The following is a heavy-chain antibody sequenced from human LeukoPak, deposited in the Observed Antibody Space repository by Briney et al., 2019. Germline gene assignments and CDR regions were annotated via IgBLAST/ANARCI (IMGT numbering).Heavy chain of an antibody. J-gene: IGHJ4*02. Sequence: ASVKLSCKASGYTFTSYDINWVRQATGQGLEWMGGMNPNSGNTGNAQKFQGRGTMTRTTAISTTYMELSSLRSENTAVYYCERETRIRGPPRLFDYWGQGTLVTVSS. CDR1: GYTFTSYD. D-gene: IGHD6-25*01. CDR3: ERETRIRGPPRLFDY. CDR2: MNPNSGNT. V-gene: IGHV1-8*01.